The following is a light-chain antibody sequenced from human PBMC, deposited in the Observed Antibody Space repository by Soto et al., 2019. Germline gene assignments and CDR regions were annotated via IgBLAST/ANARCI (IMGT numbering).Light chain of an antibody. CDR3: QQYNSYLFT. V-gene: IGKV1-5*03. J-gene: IGKJ3*01. CDR1: QSISSW. Sequence: IQMTQSPSTLSASVGDRVTITCRASQSISSWLAWYQQKPGKAPKLLIYKASSLESGVPSRFSGSGSGTEFTLNISSLQPDDFATYYCQQYNSYLFTFGPGTKVDIK. CDR2: KAS.